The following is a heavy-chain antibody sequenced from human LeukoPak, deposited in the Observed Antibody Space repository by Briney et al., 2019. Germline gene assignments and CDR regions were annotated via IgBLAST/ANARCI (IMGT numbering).Heavy chain of an antibody. Sequence: GGSLRLSCAASGFTFSNAWMNRVRQAPGKGLEWVCRIKSKTDGGTTDYAAPVKGRLTTPRDDSKNTLDLQMNSLKTEDTAVYYCTTDKSPFGYWGQGALVTVSS. CDR2: IKSKTDGGTT. J-gene: IGHJ4*02. CDR1: GFTFSNAW. V-gene: IGHV3-15*01. CDR3: TTDKSPFGY.